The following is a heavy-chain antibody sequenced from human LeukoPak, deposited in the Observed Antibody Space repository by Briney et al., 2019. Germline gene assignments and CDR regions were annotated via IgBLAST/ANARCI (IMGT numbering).Heavy chain of an antibody. CDR3: ARESYCSSTSCYSDYYYYGMDV. CDR2: IIPIFGTA. D-gene: IGHD2-2*01. V-gene: IGHV1-69*13. J-gene: IGHJ6*02. CDR1: GGTFSSYA. Sequence: ASVKVSCKASGGTFSSYAISWVRQAPGQGLEWMGGIIPIFGTANYAQKFQGRVTITADESTSTAYMELSSLRSEDTAVYYCARESYCSSTSCYSDYYYYGMDVWGQGTTVTVSS.